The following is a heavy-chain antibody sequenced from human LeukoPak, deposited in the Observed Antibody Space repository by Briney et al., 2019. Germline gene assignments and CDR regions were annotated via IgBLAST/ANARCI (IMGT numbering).Heavy chain of an antibody. D-gene: IGHD3-10*01. J-gene: IGHJ4*02. V-gene: IGHV3-23*01. Sequence: GGSLRLSCAASGFTFSSYAMSWVRQAPGRGLEWVSAISGSGGSTYYADSVKGRFTISRDNSKNTLYLQMNSLRAEDTAVSYCAREYYGSGSYYYFDYWGQGTLVTVSS. CDR1: GFTFSSYA. CDR2: ISGSGGST. CDR3: AREYYGSGSYYYFDY.